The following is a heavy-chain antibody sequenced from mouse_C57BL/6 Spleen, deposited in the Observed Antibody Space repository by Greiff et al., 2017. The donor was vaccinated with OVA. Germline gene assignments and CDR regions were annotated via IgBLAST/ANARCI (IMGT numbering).Heavy chain of an antibody. CDR1: GYTFTSYT. Sequence: QVQLQQSGAELARPGASVKMSCKASGYTFTSYTMHWVKQRPGQGLEWIGYINPSSGYTKYNQKFKDKATLTADKSSSTAYMQLSSLTSEDSAVYYCARYDYDGAWFAYWGQGTLVTVSA. J-gene: IGHJ3*01. CDR2: INPSSGYT. CDR3: ARYDYDGAWFAY. V-gene: IGHV1-4*01. D-gene: IGHD2-4*01.